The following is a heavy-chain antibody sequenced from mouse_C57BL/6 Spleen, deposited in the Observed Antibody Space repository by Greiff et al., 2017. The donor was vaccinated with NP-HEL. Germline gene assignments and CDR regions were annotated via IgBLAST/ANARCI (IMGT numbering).Heavy chain of an antibody. Sequence: EVNVVESGGDLVKPGGSLKLSCAASGFTFSSYGMSWVRQTPDKRLEWVATISSGGSYTYYPDSVKGRFTISRDNAKNTLYLQMSSLKSEDTAMYYCARHEAGIFDYWGRGTTLTVSS. J-gene: IGHJ2*01. CDR2: ISSGGSYT. CDR3: ARHEAGIFDY. D-gene: IGHD4-1*01. V-gene: IGHV5-6*01. CDR1: GFTFSSYG.